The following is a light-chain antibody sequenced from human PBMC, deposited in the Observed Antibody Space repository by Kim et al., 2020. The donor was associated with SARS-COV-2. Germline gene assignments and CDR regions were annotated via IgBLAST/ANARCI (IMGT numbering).Light chain of an antibody. CDR2: ITN. V-gene: IGLV8-61*01. CDR3: VLYMGSGTWV. J-gene: IGLJ3*02. Sequence: GGTVTLACGLSTGSVSTSYFPSWYQQTPGQAPRTLIYITNTRSSGVPDRFSGSILGNKAALTITGAQADDESDYYCVLYMGSGTWVFGGGTQLTVL. CDR1: TGSVSTSYF.